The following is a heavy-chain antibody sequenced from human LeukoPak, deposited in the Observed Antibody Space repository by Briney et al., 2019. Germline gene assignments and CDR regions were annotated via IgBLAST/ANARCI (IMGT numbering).Heavy chain of an antibody. J-gene: IGHJ4*02. D-gene: IGHD3-22*01. CDR3: ATRPSRGYYYDSSVGPYFDY. CDR2: FDPEDGET. V-gene: IGHV1-24*01. Sequence: VASVKVSCKVSGYTLTELSMHWVRQAPGKGLEWTGGFDPEDGETIYAQKFQGRVTMTEDTSTDTAYMELSSLRSEDTAVYYCATRPSRGYYYDSSVGPYFDYWGQGTLVTVSS. CDR1: GYTLTELS.